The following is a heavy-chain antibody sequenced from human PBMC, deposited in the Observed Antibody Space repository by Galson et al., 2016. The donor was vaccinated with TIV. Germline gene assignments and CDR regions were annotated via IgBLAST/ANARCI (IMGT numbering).Heavy chain of an antibody. D-gene: IGHD3-3*01. J-gene: IGHJ4*02. Sequence: SVKVSCKASGGTFSSSTIGWVRQAPGQGLEWMGDILPIVGAANYAQRFQGRFTISRDNAKNSLYLQMNSLRAEDTAVYYCARDGPLFGVEFDYWGQGTLVTVSS. V-gene: IGHV1-69*16. CDR3: ARDGPLFGVEFDY. CDR1: GGTFSSST. CDR2: ILPIVGAA.